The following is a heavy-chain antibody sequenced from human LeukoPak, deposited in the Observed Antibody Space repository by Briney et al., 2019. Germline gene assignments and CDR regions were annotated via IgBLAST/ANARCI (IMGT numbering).Heavy chain of an antibody. CDR1: GFTFSSYW. CDR3: AKEGANIVVVPAEPDY. Sequence: GGSLRLSCAASGFTFSSYWMHWVRQAPGKGLEWVAFIRYDGSNKYYADSVKGRFTISRDNSKNTLYLQMNSLRAEDTAVYYCAKEGANIVVVPAEPDYWGQGTLVTVSS. D-gene: IGHD2-2*01. V-gene: IGHV3-30*02. CDR2: IRYDGSNK. J-gene: IGHJ4*02.